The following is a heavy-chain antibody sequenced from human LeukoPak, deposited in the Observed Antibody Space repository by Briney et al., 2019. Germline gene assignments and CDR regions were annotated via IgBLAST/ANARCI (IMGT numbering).Heavy chain of an antibody. J-gene: IGHJ4*02. Sequence: ASVKVSCKASGYTFTSYYTHWVRQAPGQGLEWMGIINPSGGSTSYAQKFQGRVTMTRDMSTSTVYMELSSLRSEDTAVYYCARDPTMVRGHFDYWGQGTLVTVSS. CDR3: ARDPTMVRGHFDY. CDR1: GYTFTSYY. D-gene: IGHD3-10*01. CDR2: INPSGGST. V-gene: IGHV1-46*01.